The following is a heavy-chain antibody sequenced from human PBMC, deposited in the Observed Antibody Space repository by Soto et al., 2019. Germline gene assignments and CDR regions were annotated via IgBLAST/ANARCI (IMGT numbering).Heavy chain of an antibody. CDR3: EMIAYSNYGTRPPGH. D-gene: IGHD4-4*01. V-gene: IGHV4-34*01. Sequence: ETLSLTCAVYGGSFCGYYWSWIRQPPGKGLEWIGEINHSGSTNYNPSLKSRVTISVDTSKNQFSLKLSSVTAADTAVYYCEMIAYSNYGTRPPGHWGQGTLVTVSS. J-gene: IGHJ4*02. CDR2: INHSGST. CDR1: GGSFCGYY.